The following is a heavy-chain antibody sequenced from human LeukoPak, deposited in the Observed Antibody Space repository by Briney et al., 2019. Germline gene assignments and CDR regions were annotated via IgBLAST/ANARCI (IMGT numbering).Heavy chain of an antibody. J-gene: IGHJ3*02. Sequence: GGSLRLSCAASGFTLSPYTTAWVRQAPGKGLEWVSSVSRNSNYIYYADSVKGRFTISRDNAKNSLYLQVNSLRAEDTAVYYCARFGRGTMIVVVIQSAFDIWGQGTMVTVSS. CDR1: GFTLSPYT. CDR2: VSRNSNYI. V-gene: IGHV3-21*01. CDR3: ARFGRGTMIVVVIQSAFDI. D-gene: IGHD3-22*01.